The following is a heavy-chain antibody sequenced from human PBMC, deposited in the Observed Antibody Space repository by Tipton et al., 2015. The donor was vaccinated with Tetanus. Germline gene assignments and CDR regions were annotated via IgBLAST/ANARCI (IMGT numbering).Heavy chain of an antibody. D-gene: IGHD3-10*01. J-gene: IGHJ4*02. CDR2: IKQDGSEK. CDR1: GFTFYSYG. Sequence: SLRLSCAASGFTFYSYGMHWVRQAPGKGLEWVANIKQDGSEKYYVDSVKGRFSISRDNARNSVYLQMNSLRAEDTAVYYCTRAYYYGSMYYFDYWGQGTLVTVSS. V-gene: IGHV3-7*01. CDR3: TRAYYYGSMYYFDY.